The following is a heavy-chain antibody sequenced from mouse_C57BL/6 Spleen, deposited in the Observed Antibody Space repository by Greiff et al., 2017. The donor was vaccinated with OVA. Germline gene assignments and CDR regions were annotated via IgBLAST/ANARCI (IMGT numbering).Heavy chain of an antibody. CDR1: GFTFSDAW. CDR3: TRNDGYPFGY. CDR2: IRNKANNHAT. V-gene: IGHV6-6*01. Sequence: EVKVEESGGGLVQPGGSMKLSCAASGFTFSDAWMDWVRQSPEKGLEWVAEIRNKANNHATYYAESVKGRFTISRDDSKSSVYLQMNSLRAEDTGIYYCTRNDGYPFGYWGQGTTLTVSS. D-gene: IGHD2-3*01. J-gene: IGHJ2*01.